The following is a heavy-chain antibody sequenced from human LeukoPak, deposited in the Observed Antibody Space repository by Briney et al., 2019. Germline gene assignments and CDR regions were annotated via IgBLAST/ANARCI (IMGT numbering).Heavy chain of an antibody. CDR3: SRAVAGSVGWFDP. CDR1: GGSISSSNFY. CDR2: IYYSGTT. V-gene: IGHV4-39*07. D-gene: IGHD6-19*01. Sequence: PSETLSLTCTVSGGSISSSNFYWGWIRQPPGKGLEWIGSIYYSGTTNYNPSLKSRVTISVDTSKNQFSLKLSSVTAADTAVYFCSRAVAGSVGWFDPWGQGTLVTVSS. J-gene: IGHJ5*02.